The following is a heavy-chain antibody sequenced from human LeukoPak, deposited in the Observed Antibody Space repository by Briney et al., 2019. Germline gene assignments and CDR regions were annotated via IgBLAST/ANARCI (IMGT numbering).Heavy chain of an antibody. D-gene: IGHD1-26*01. CDR2: IIPIFGTA. Sequence: SVKVSCKASGGTFSSYAISWVRQAPGQGLEWMGGIIPIFGTANYAQKFQGRVTITADESTSTAYMELSSLRPEDTAVYYCARGYQVGATPLFDPWGQGTLVTVSS. CDR1: GGTFSSYA. J-gene: IGHJ5*02. V-gene: IGHV1-69*13. CDR3: ARGYQVGATPLFDP.